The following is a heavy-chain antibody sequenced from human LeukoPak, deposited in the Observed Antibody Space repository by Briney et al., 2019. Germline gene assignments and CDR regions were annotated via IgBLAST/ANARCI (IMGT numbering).Heavy chain of an antibody. D-gene: IGHD6-19*01. CDR3: ARDRLSSGWYSGFDY. V-gene: IGHV4-59*01. J-gene: IGHJ4*02. Sequence: SETLSLTCTVSGGSISSYYWSWIRQPPGKGLEWIGYIYYSGSTNYNPSLKSRVTISVDTSKNQFSLKLSSVTAADTAVYHCARDRLSSGWYSGFDYWGQGTLVTVSS. CDR2: IYYSGST. CDR1: GGSISSYY.